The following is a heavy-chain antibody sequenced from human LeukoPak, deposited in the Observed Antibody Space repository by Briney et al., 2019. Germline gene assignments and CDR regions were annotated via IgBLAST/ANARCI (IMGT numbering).Heavy chain of an antibody. CDR2: IYHSGRT. D-gene: IGHD5-18*01. CDR1: DYSISSGYY. J-gene: IGHJ5*02. CDR3: ARQGRGYSYGYLGNWFDP. V-gene: IGHV4-38-2*02. Sequence: SETLSLTCTVSDYSISSGYYWGWIRQPPGKGLEWIGSIYHSGRTYYNPSLKSRVTISVDTSKNQFSLKLSSVTAADTAVYYCARQGRGYSYGYLGNWFDPWGQGTLVTVSS.